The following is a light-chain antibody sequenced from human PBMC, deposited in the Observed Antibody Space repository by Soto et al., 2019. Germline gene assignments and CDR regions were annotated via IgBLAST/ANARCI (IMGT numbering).Light chain of an antibody. J-gene: IGKJ5*01. CDR3: QQRSKWPTIT. Sequence: EIVLTQSPATLSLSPGERATLSCRASQSVGSYLAWYQQKPGQAPRLLIYDASNRATGIPARFSGSGSGTDVTLTISSLEPEVFAVYYCQQRSKWPTITFGQETPLEIK. CDR2: DAS. CDR1: QSVGSY. V-gene: IGKV3-11*01.